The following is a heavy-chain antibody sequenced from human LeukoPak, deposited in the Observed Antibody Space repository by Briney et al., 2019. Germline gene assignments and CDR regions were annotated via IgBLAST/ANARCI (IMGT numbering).Heavy chain of an antibody. CDR1: GYTFTSYY. Sequence: ASVKVSCKASGYTFTSYYMHWVRQAPGQGPEWMGIINPSGGSTRYAQKFQGRVTMTRDTSTSTVYMELSSLRSEDTAVYYCASLTVTGGSLSDYWGQGTLVTVSS. CDR2: INPSGGST. J-gene: IGHJ4*02. V-gene: IGHV1-46*01. CDR3: ASLTVTGGSLSDY. D-gene: IGHD2-15*01.